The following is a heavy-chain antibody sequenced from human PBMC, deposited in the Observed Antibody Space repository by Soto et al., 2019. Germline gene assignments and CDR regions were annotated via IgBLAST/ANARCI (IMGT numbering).Heavy chain of an antibody. Sequence: QVQLVESGGDVVQPGRSLRLSCVGSGYTFSTFGMHWVRQAPGKGLEWVAVMSYDGRNEYYANSVRGRFTISRDNSKNPLYLQLNSLRAEDTDMYYCTKEMGSAIPFECWGQGTLVTVSS. V-gene: IGHV3-30*18. CDR2: MSYDGRNE. CDR3: TKEMGSAIPFEC. CDR1: GYTFSTFG. J-gene: IGHJ4*02. D-gene: IGHD2-8*01.